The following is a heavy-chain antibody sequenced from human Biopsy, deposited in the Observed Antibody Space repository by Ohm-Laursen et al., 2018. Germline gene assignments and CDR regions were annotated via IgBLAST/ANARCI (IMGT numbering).Heavy chain of an antibody. V-gene: IGHV4-59*07. CDR1: GGSIYNFF. CDR3: ARVGAGAPSIDYFDY. Sequence: SDTLSLTCAVSGGSIYNFFWSWIRQPPGKGLEWIGYIYYSGSTNYNPSLESRVTISVDRSKNQFSLELSSVTAADTAVYYCARVGAGAPSIDYFDYWGQGALVTISS. D-gene: IGHD1-26*01. CDR2: IYYSGST. J-gene: IGHJ4*02.